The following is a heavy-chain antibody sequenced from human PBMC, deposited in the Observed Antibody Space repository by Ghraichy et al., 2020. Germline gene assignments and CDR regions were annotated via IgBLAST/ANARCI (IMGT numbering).Heavy chain of an antibody. D-gene: IGHD3-3*01. V-gene: IGHV3-48*03. CDR3: AREDFDGAYYYYGMDV. CDR1: GFTFSSYE. Sequence: GGSLRLSCAASGFTFSSYEMNWVRQAPGKGLEWVSYISSSGSTIYYADSVKGRFTISRDNAKNSLYLQMNSLRAEDTAVYYCAREDFDGAYYYYGMDVWGQGTTVTVSS. CDR2: ISSSGSTI. J-gene: IGHJ6*02.